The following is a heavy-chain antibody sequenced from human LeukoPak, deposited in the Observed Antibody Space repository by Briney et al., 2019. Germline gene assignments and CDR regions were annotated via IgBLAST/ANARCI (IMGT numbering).Heavy chain of an antibody. Sequence: GGSRRLACAASAFTFSSYSMDWVRQAPGRGLGWVAFIRYDGSNKYYADSVKGRFTISRDNSKNTLYLQMNSLRAEDKAVYYCANGYDSFDYWGQGTLVTVSS. D-gene: IGHD5-12*01. CDR2: IRYDGSNK. CDR1: AFTFSSYS. CDR3: ANGYDSFDY. V-gene: IGHV3-30*02. J-gene: IGHJ4*02.